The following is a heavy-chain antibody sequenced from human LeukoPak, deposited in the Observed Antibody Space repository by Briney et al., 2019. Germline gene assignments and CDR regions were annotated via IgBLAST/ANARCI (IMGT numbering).Heavy chain of an antibody. V-gene: IGHV1-2*02. J-gene: IGHJ4*02. Sequence: ASVKVSCKASGYTFTSYGISWVRQAPGQGLEWMGWINPNSGGTNYAQKFQGRVTMTRDTSISTAYMELSRLRSDDTAVYYCARGWQLTENYFDYWGQGTLVTVSS. CDR2: INPNSGGT. CDR1: GYTFTSYG. CDR3: ARGWQLTENYFDY. D-gene: IGHD6-6*01.